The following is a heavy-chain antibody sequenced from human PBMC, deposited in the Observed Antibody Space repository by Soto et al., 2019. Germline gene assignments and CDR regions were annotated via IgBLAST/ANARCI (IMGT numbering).Heavy chain of an antibody. CDR2: ISAYNGNT. Sequence: QVQLVQSGAAVKKPGASVKVSCKTSGYTFTNFGLSWVRQAPGQGLEWMGWISAYNGNTNYAQNFQGRVTMTTDTSTSTAYMELSRLRSDDTAVYYCARGGTPTDYWGQGTLVTVSS. D-gene: IGHD3-16*01. J-gene: IGHJ4*02. V-gene: IGHV1-18*01. CDR3: ARGGTPTDY. CDR1: GYTFTNFG.